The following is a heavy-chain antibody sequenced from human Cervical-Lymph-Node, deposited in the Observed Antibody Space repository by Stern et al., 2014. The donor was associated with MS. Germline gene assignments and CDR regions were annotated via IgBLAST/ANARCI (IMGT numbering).Heavy chain of an antibody. CDR1: GYTFTNYL. CDR3: ARDMSDFWSDYGHNWFDP. Sequence: QVQLVQSGSELKKPGASVTVSCKASGYTFTNYLIHWVRQAPGQGLEWMGWINSNTGAPMCARDFAGRFVFSLRVSVTTAYLQISRLKTEDTAVYYCARDMSDFWSDYGHNWFDPWGQGTLVTVSS. V-gene: IGHV7-4-1*02. J-gene: IGHJ5*02. D-gene: IGHD3-3*01. CDR2: INSNTGAP.